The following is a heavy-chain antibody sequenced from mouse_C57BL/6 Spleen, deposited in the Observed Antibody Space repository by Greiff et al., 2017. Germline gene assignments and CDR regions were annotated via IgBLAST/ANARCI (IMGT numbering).Heavy chain of an antibody. D-gene: IGHD2-4*01. J-gene: IGHJ4*01. V-gene: IGHV5-4*03. CDR2: ISDGGSYT. Sequence: EVKLVESGGGLVKPGGSLKLSCAASGFTFSSYAMSWVRQTPEKRLEWVATISDGGSYTYYPDNVKGRFTISRDNAKNNLYLQMSHLKSEDTAMYYCARGGADDYPYAMDYWGQGTSVTVSS. CDR1: GFTFSSYA. CDR3: ARGGADDYPYAMDY.